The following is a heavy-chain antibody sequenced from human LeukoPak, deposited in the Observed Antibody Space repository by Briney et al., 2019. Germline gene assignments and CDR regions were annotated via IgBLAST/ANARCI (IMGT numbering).Heavy chain of an antibody. CDR2: IKSDGSST. V-gene: IGHV3-74*01. CDR3: ARAYKSHFDY. Sequence: GGSLRLSCAASGFTFSSYWMHWVRQAPGKGLVCVSRIKSDGSSTSYADSVKGRFTISRDDAKNTLYLQMNSLRAEDTAVYYCARAYKSHFDYWGQGALVTVSS. CDR1: GFTFSSYW. J-gene: IGHJ4*02. D-gene: IGHD5-24*01.